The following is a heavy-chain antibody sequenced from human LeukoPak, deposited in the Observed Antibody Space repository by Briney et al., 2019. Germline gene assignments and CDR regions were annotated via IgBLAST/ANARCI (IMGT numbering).Heavy chain of an antibody. J-gene: IGHJ5*02. CDR2: INTNTGNP. D-gene: IGHD3-9*01. CDR3: ARSRRPYDLLTGFSPAVDNWFDP. CDR1: GYTFTSYA. V-gene: IGHV7-4-1*02. Sequence: ASVKVSCKASGYTFTSYAMNWVRQAPGQGLEWMGWINTNTGNPTYAQGFTGRFVFSLDTSVSTAYLQISSLKAEDTAVYYCARSRRPYDLLTGFSPAVDNWFDPWGQGTLVTVSS.